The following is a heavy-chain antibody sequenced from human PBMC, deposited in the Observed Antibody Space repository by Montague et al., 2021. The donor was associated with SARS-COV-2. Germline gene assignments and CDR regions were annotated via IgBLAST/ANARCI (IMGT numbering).Heavy chain of an antibody. CDR2: VNHSGST. CDR1: GGSFSGYY. J-gene: IGHJ3*01. Sequence: SETLSLTCAVYGGSFSGYYWSWIRQPPGKGLEWIGEVNHSGSTNYNPSLKGRVTISVDTSKNQFSLKMNSVSAADTAVYYCARGQVTISGVLIFIPAAGPLDVWGQGTLVTVSS. CDR3: ARGQVTISGVLIFIPAAGPLDV. D-gene: IGHD3-3*01. V-gene: IGHV4-34*01.